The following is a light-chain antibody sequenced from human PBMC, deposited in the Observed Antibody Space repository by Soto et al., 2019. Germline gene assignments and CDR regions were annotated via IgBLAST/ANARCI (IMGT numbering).Light chain of an antibody. Sequence: QSVLTQPPSASATPGQRVTISCSGSSSSIGSDSVNWYQQLPRTAPKVLIYANNQRPSGVPDRFSGSKSGTSASLAISGLQSADEADYYCAAWDGSLNVYVFGTGTKLTVL. V-gene: IGLV1-44*01. CDR1: SSSIGSDS. CDR2: ANN. CDR3: AAWDGSLNVYV. J-gene: IGLJ1*01.